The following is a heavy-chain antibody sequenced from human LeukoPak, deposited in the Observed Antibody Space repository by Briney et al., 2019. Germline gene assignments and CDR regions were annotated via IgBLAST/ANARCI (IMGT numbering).Heavy chain of an antibody. CDR1: GGSFSGYY. V-gene: IGHV4-34*01. J-gene: IGHJ6*03. D-gene: IGHD3-22*01. CDR2: MNPSGST. Sequence: SETLSLTCAVYGGSFSGYYWTWIRHTPEKGLEWIGEMNPSGSTNYNPSLKSRVTISVDTSKNQFSLKLSSVTAADTAVYYCARGRQDVTMIVVVKTAVSYYLDVWGKGTTVTVS. CDR3: ARGRQDVTMIVVVKTAVSYYLDV.